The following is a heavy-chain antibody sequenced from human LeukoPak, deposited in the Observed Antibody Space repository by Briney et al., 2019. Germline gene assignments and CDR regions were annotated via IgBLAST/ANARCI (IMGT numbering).Heavy chain of an antibody. CDR1: GGSISSSSYY. CDR3: ARYYDFWSGPPE. V-gene: IGHV4-39*01. D-gene: IGHD3-3*01. Sequence: SETLSLTCTVSGGSISSSSYYWGWIRQPPGKGLEWIGSIYYSGSTYYNPSLKSRVTISVDTSKNQFSLKLSSVTAADTAVYYCARYYDFWSGPPEWGQGTLVTVSS. CDR2: IYYSGST. J-gene: IGHJ4*02.